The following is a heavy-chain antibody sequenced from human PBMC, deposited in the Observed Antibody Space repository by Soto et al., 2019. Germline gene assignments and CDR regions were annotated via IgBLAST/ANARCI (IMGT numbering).Heavy chain of an antibody. CDR3: AREQDWSGYYYYYYGMDV. CDR2: ISYDGSNK. J-gene: IGHJ6*02. CDR1: GFTFSSYA. V-gene: IGHV3-30-3*01. D-gene: IGHD3-3*01. Sequence: GGSLRLSCAASGFTFSSYAMHWVRQAPGKGLEWVAVISYDGSNKYYADSVKGRFTISRDNSKNTLYLQMNSLRAEDTAVYYCAREQDWSGYYYYYYGMDVWGQGTTVTVSS.